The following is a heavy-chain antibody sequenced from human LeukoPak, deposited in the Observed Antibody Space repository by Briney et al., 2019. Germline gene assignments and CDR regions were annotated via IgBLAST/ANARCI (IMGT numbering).Heavy chain of an antibody. V-gene: IGHV4-38-2*02. D-gene: IGHD3-22*01. Sequence: PSETLSLTCSVSGYSITSGYYWGWIRQPPGKGLEWIGRIDYSGNTYYNPSLKSRVTISVDTSKNQFSLKLSSVTAADTAVYYCARLHYDSSGYYPDYWGQGTLVTVSS. CDR1: GYSITSGYY. CDR3: ARLHYDSSGYYPDY. CDR2: IDYSGNT. J-gene: IGHJ4*02.